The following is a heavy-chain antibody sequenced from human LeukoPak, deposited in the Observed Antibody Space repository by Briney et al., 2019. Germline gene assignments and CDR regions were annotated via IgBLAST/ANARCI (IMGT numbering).Heavy chain of an antibody. CDR2: ISGGGGST. Sequence: PGGSLRLSCAASGFTFSSYAMSWVRQAPGKGLEWVSGISGGGGSTYYADSVKGRFTISRDNSKNTLYLQMDSLRAEDTALYYCAKGSGINHYHWIDPWGRGTLVTVSS. CDR3: AKGSGINHYHWIDP. J-gene: IGHJ5*02. V-gene: IGHV3-23*01. D-gene: IGHD1-14*01. CDR1: GFTFSSYA.